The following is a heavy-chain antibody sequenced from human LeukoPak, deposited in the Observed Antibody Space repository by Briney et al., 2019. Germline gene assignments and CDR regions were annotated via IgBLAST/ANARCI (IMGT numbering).Heavy chain of an antibody. D-gene: IGHD3-22*01. CDR3: AREDYYDSGSNDY. CDR2: IRYDGSTQ. V-gene: IGHV3-30*02. Sequence: PGGSLRLSCAASEFTFSSYGMHWVRQAPGKGLEWVTFIRYDGSTQYYINSVKGRFTISRDNAKNTMYLQMNSLRSEDTAVYYCAREDYYDSGSNDYWGQGTLVTVSS. J-gene: IGHJ4*02. CDR1: EFTFSSYG.